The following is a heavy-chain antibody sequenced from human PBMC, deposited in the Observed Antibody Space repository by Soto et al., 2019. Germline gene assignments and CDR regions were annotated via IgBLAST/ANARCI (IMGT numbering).Heavy chain of an antibody. D-gene: IGHD2-2*01. V-gene: IGHV4-34*01. J-gene: IGHJ3*02. Sequence: PSETLSLTCAVYGGSFSGYYWSWIRQPPGKGLEWIGEISHIGNTNYNPSLKSRVTISVDTSKNQFSLKLSSVTAADTAVYYCARPYPAFDIWGQGTMVTVSS. CDR1: GGSFSGYY. CDR3: ARPYPAFDI. CDR2: ISHIGNT.